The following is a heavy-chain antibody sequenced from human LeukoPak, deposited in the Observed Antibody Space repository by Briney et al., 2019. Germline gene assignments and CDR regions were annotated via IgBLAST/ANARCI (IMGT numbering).Heavy chain of an antibody. J-gene: IGHJ3*02. CDR3: ARDVEGGTFDI. V-gene: IGHV3-7*05. Sequence: PGGSLRLSCAVSGFTFSSYWMTWVRQAPGRGLEWVANIDQSGGRNNYVDSVKGRFTISRDNAKNSLFLEMSSLRADDTAVYFCARDVEGGTFDIWGQGTTVTVSS. CDR2: IDQSGGRN. CDR1: GFTFSSYW. D-gene: IGHD3-16*01.